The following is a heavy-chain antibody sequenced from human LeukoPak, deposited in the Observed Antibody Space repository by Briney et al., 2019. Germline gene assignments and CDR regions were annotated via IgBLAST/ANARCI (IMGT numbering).Heavy chain of an antibody. Sequence: SETLSLTCAVHGGSLYGYVWMWIRQPPGKGLEWIGEIHDSGTTYYSPSVRSRVTISIDTSKNQFSLNLSSVTAADTAVYYCARGVYGDYIFGYWGQGTLVTVSS. CDR3: ARGVYGDYIFGY. CDR2: IHDSGTT. CDR1: GGSLYGYV. J-gene: IGHJ4*02. D-gene: IGHD4-17*01. V-gene: IGHV4-34*01.